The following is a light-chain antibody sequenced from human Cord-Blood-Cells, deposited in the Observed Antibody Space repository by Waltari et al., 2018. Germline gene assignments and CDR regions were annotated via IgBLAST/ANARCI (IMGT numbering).Light chain of an antibody. J-gene: IGLJ3*02. V-gene: IGLV2-14*01. CDR2: DVS. CDR3: SSYTSSSTSWV. CDR1: SSDVGGYNY. Sequence: QSALTQPASVSGSPGQSITISCTGTSSDVGGYNYVSWYQQHPGKAPKLMIYDVSKRPSGVFNRFSGSKSGNTASLTISGLQAEDEADYYCSSYTSSSTSWVFGGGTKLTVL.